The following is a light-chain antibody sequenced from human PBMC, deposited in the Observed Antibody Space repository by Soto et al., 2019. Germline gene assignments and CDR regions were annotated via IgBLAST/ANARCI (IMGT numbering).Light chain of an antibody. CDR2: GAS. J-gene: IGKJ2*01. Sequence: EIVLTQSPGTLSLSPGERATLSCRASQSVSSSYLAWYQQKPGQAPRLVIYGASSRATGIPDRVSGSGSGTDFTLTISRLEPEDFAVYYCEQDGSSLYTFGQGTKLEIK. CDR1: QSVSSSY. CDR3: EQDGSSLYT. V-gene: IGKV3-20*01.